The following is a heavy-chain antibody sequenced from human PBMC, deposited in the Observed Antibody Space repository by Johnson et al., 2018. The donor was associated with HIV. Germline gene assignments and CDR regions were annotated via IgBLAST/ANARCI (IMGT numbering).Heavy chain of an antibody. CDR1: GFTFSSYA. D-gene: IGHD1-26*01. Sequence: QVQLVESGGGVVQPGRSLRLSCAASGFTFSSYAMHWVRQAPGKGLEWVAVISYDGSNKYYADSVKGRFTISRDNSKNTLYLQMNSLRAEDTAVYYCARAGARAFDIWGQGTMVIVS. J-gene: IGHJ3*02. CDR2: ISYDGSNK. V-gene: IGHV3-30*14. CDR3: ARAGARAFDI.